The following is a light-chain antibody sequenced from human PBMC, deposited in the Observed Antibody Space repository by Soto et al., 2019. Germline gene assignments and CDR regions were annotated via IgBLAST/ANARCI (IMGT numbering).Light chain of an antibody. J-gene: IGKJ2*01. Sequence: VVLTQSPLSLPVTLGLPASISCRSSQGLVDSDGNTFLSWFQQRPGQSPRRLIYKVSNRDSGVPDRFSGSGSDTDFTLKISRVEAEDVGVYFCMQGTHWPPYTFGQGTILEI. CDR3: MQGTHWPPYT. V-gene: IGKV2-30*01. CDR2: KVS. CDR1: QGLVDSDGNTF.